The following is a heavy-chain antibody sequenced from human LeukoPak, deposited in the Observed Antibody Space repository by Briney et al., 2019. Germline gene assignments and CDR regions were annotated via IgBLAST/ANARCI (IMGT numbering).Heavy chain of an antibody. CDR1: GFTFSSYA. CDR2: ISGSGGGT. Sequence: PGGSLRLSCTASGFTFSSYAMSWVRQAPGKGLEWVSVISGSGGGTFYGDSVKGRLTISRDNSKNTLYLQMNSLRAEDTAVYYCAKDGVVTITFEYWGQGTLVTVSS. D-gene: IGHD3-16*01. CDR3: AKDGVVTITFEY. J-gene: IGHJ4*02. V-gene: IGHV3-23*01.